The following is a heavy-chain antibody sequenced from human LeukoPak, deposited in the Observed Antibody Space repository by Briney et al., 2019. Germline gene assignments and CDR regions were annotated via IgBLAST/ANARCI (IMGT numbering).Heavy chain of an antibody. V-gene: IGHV1-58*01. J-gene: IGHJ4*02. D-gene: IGHD6-13*01. CDR1: GFTFTSSA. CDR3: AREIAAPAPRGGYFDY. Sequence: GASVKVSCKASGFTFTSSAVQWVRQARGQRLEWIGWIVVGSGNTNYAQKFQERVTITRDVSTSTAYMELSSLRSEDTAVYYCAREIAAPAPRGGYFDYWGQGILVTVSS. CDR2: IVVGSGNT.